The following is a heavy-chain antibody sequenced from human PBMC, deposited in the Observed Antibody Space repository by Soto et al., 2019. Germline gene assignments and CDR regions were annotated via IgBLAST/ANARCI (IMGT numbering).Heavy chain of an antibody. J-gene: IGHJ4*02. D-gene: IGHD2-15*01. CDR2: IHYSGST. CDR3: TKYRRTDAEGYSFDY. Sequence: PXETLSLPYTVSGGSISGSDWSWIRQTPGKVLEWVGYIHYSGSTNYNPSLKSRVTMSVDSAKNQFSLQLSSVTAADTAVYFCTKYRRTDAEGYSFDYWGQGALVTISS. CDR1: GGSISGSD. V-gene: IGHV4-59*01.